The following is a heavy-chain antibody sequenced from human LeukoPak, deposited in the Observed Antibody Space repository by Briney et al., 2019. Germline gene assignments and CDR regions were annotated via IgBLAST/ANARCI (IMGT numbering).Heavy chain of an antibody. CDR1: GGSIGNSVYY. J-gene: IGHJ4*02. CDR3: ARHRSGGNYYEPTDY. CDR2: SYYSGST. Sequence: PSETLSLTCTVSGGSIGNSVYYWAWVRQSPGKGLEWIGNSYYSGSTYYNPSLKSRVTISVDTSKNQFSLKLSSVTAADTAVYYCARHRSGGNYYEPTDYWGQGTLVTVSS. V-gene: IGHV4-39*01. D-gene: IGHD1-26*01.